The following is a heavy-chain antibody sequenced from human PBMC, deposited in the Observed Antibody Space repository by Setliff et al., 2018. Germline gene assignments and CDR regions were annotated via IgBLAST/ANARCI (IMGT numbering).Heavy chain of an antibody. J-gene: IGHJ3*01. CDR1: GDSIINYY. CDR3: AKHVLSSGWPNDAFDF. D-gene: IGHD6-25*01. Sequence: PSETLSLTCTVSGDSIINYYWSWIRQPPGKGLEWIGDIYSSGSTHYNPSLKSRVTISVDTSKNQFSLKLSSVTAADAAVYYCAKHVLSSGWPNDAFDFWGQGTMVTVSS. CDR2: IYSSGST. V-gene: IGHV4-59*08.